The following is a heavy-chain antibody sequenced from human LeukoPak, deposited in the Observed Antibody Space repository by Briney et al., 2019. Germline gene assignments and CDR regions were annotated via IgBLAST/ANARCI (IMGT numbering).Heavy chain of an antibody. CDR3: ARESLRIAALDGYYYGMDV. CDR1: GYTFIGYY. Sequence: HEASVEVSCKASGYTFIGYYMHWVRQAPGQGLEWMGRIIPILGIANYAQKFQGRVTITADKSTSTAYMELSSLRSEDTAVYYCARESLRIAALDGYYYGMDVWGQGTTVTVSS. CDR2: IIPILGIA. V-gene: IGHV1-69*04. J-gene: IGHJ6*02. D-gene: IGHD6-6*01.